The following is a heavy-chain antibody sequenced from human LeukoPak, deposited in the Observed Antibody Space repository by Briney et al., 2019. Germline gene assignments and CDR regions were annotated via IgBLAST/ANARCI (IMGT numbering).Heavy chain of an antibody. D-gene: IGHD1-26*01. V-gene: IGHV3-23*01. CDR3: ARDGSLRYYFDY. J-gene: IGHJ4*02. CDR1: GFTFSSYA. CDR2: ISSSGTST. Sequence: GGSLRLSCAASGFTFSSYAMTWVRQAPGQGLEWVSAISSSGTSTYYADSVKGRFTISRDNSKNTLYLQMNSLRAEDTAVYYCARDGSLRYYFDYWGQGTLVTVSS.